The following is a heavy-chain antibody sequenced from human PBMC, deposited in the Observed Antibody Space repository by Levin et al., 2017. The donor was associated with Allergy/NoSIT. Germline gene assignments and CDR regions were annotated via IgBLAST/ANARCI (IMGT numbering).Heavy chain of an antibody. J-gene: IGHJ5*02. D-gene: IGHD2-8*01. CDR2: IDWDDDK. Sequence: SGPTLVKPTQTLTLTCTLSGFSLNTSGVCVSWIRQPPGKALEWLARIDWDDDKYYSTSLKTRRTISKDTSKNQVILTMTNMDPVDTATYYYARHMTNGFDPWGQGTLVTVSS. V-gene: IGHV2-70*11. CDR3: ARHMTNGFDP. CDR1: GFSLNTSGVC.